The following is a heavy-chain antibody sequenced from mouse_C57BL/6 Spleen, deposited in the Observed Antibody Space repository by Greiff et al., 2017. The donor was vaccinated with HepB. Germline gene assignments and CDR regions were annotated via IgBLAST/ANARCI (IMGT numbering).Heavy chain of an antibody. J-gene: IGHJ2*01. CDR1: GFTFSSYA. V-gene: IGHV5-4*03. CDR2: ISDGGSYT. D-gene: IGHD2-5*01. Sequence: EVMLVESGGGLVKPGGSLKLSCAASGFTFSSYAMSWVRQTPEKRLEWVATISDGGSYTYYPDNVKGRFTISRDNAKNNLYLQMSHLKSEDTAMYYCARAYYSNYVGFDYWGQGTTLTVSS. CDR3: ARAYYSNYVGFDY.